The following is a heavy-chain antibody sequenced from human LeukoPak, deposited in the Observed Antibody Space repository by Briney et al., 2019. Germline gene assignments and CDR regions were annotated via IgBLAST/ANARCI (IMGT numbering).Heavy chain of an antibody. V-gene: IGHV3-21*01. J-gene: IGHJ6*03. CDR1: GLTFSHYS. CDR2: IPSSSRHI. CDR3: ARVMMGATVTTFHYYFMYV. Sequence: GGSLRLSCAACGLTFSHYSIEWVRQAPGKGLERVASIPSSSRHIYYADSVKGRFTISRDNDENVVSLQMNSVRAEDAAIYYCARVMMGATVTTFHYYFMYVWGVGTAVTVSS. D-gene: IGHD4-11*01.